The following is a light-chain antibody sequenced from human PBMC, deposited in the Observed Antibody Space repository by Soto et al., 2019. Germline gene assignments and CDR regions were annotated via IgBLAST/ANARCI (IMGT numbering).Light chain of an antibody. CDR2: GAF. CDR1: QSVSYN. V-gene: IGKV3-15*01. Sequence: EIVMTQSPATLSVSPGETATLSCRASQSVSYNLAWYQQKPGQGPRLLIYGAFTRATGIPARFSGSGSGTDFPLTISSLQSEDFAVYYRQQYKNWPPLTFGGGTKVEIK. J-gene: IGKJ4*01. CDR3: QQYKNWPPLT.